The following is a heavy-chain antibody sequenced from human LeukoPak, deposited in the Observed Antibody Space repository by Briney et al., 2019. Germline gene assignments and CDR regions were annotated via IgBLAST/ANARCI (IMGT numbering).Heavy chain of an antibody. Sequence: VASVKASCNASGYTFTSYHIHWVRQAPGQGLELIAIINPSGRSTSYAQRFQGRVTMTRPTSTSTVYMELRSLRSEDPAVYYCARDSGWWMFDYWGQGTLVTVSS. D-gene: IGHD6-19*01. CDR1: GYTFTSYH. CDR3: ARDSGWWMFDY. V-gene: IGHV1-46*03. CDR2: INPSGRST. J-gene: IGHJ4*02.